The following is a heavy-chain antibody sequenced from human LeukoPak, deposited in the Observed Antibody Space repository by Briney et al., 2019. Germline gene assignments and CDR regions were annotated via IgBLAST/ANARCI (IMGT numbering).Heavy chain of an antibody. CDR3: AKSVKAVYYFDY. Sequence: SETLSLTCTVSGGSISSSSYYWGWVRQPPGKGLGWIGSIYYSGSTYYNPSLKSRVTISVDTSKNQFSLKLSSVTAADTAVYYCAKSVKAVYYFDYWGQGTLVTVSS. V-gene: IGHV4-39*01. D-gene: IGHD5/OR15-5a*01. CDR1: GGSISSSSYY. CDR2: IYYSGST. J-gene: IGHJ4*02.